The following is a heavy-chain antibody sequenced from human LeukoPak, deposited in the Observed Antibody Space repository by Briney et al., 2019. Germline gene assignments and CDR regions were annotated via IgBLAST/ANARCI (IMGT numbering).Heavy chain of an antibody. Sequence: GGSLRLSCAASGFTFDDYGMSWVRHAPGKGLEWVSGINWNGGSTGYADSVKGRFTISRDNAKNSLYLQMNSLRAEDTALYHCAREGDHGYYFDYWGQGTLVTVSS. J-gene: IGHJ4*02. D-gene: IGHD3-16*01. CDR3: AREGDHGYYFDY. CDR2: INWNGGST. V-gene: IGHV3-20*01. CDR1: GFTFDDYG.